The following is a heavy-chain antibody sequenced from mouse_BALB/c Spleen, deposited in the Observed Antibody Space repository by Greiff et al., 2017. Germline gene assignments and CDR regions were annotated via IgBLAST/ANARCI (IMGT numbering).Heavy chain of an antibody. CDR2: ISYSGST. V-gene: IGHV3-2*02. CDR1: GYSFTSYYA. CDR3: ARRGNAMDY. J-gene: IGHJ4*01. Sequence: VQLKESGPGLVKPSQSLSLTCTVTGYSFTSYYAWNWIRQSPGNRLEWMGYISYSGSTSYNPSLKSRIAITRDTSKNQFFLQLNSETTEDTATYYCARRGNAMDYWGQGTSVTVSA.